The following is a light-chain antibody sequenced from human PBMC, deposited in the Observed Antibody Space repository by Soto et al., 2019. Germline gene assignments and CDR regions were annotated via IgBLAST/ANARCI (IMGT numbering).Light chain of an antibody. J-gene: IGLJ2*01. CDR3: SSFSSITREV. CDR2: EVS. V-gene: IGLV2-14*01. Sequence: QSVLTQPASVSGSPGQSITISCTGTSIDVGGYDYVSWYQQHPDKAPKLIIYEVSNRPSGISNRFSGSKSGNTASLTISGLQTEDEADYYCSSFSSITREVFGGGTKLTVL. CDR1: SIDVGGYDY.